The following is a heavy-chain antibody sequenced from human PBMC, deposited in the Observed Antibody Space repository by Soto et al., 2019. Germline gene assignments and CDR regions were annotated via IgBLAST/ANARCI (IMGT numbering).Heavy chain of an antibody. CDR1: GLTLSDHY. D-gene: IGHD5-12*01. J-gene: IGHJ4*02. CDR2: TRNKANSVTT. CDR3: VAYTSGYVH. V-gene: IGHV3-72*01. Sequence: GGSLRLSCAASGLTLSDHYMDWVRQAPGKGLEWVVRTRNKANSVTTDYAASVKGRFTVSRDDSNNSLYLQMNSLKTEDTAVYYCVAYTSGYVHWGQGTLVTVSS.